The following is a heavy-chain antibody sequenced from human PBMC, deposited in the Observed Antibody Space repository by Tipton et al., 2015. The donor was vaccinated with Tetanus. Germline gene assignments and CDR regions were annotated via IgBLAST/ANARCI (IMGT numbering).Heavy chain of an antibody. CDR2: INHSGST. CDR3: ARDSRVLGPWFY. V-gene: IGHV4-31*03. D-gene: IGHD3-16*01. Sequence: TLSLTCTVSGGSISSGGYYWSWIRQHPGKGLEWIGEINHSGSTNYNPSLKSRVTISVDTSKNQFSLKLSSVTAADTAVYYCARDSRVLGPWFYWGQGTLVTVSS. J-gene: IGHJ4*02. CDR1: GGSISSGGYY.